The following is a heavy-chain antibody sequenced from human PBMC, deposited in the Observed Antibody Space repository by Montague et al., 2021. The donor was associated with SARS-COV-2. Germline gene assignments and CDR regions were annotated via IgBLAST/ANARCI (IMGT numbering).Heavy chain of an antibody. V-gene: IGHV4-39*07. CDR2: MYYSGNT. CDR3: ARSLDPSGTYYLPY. Sequence: SETLSLTCTVSGGSISSSNYYWGWIRQPPGKGLEWIGYMYYSGNTYYNPSLKSRVTIPIDTPKNQLSLKLSSVTAADTAVYYCARSLDPSGTYYLPYWGQGTLVTVSS. J-gene: IGHJ4*02. CDR1: GGSISSSNYY. D-gene: IGHD3-10*01.